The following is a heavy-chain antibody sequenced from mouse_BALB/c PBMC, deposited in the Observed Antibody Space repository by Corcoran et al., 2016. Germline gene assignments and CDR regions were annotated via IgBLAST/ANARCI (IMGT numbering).Heavy chain of an antibody. CDR2: IDPANGNT. Sequence: EVQRQQSGAELVKPGPSGKLPCTASGINMKDTYMHWVKKRPEQCLEGIGRIDPANGNTKYDPKFQGKATITADTSANTAYLQLSSLTSEDTAVYYCANWDWYFDVWGAGTTVTVSS. V-gene: IGHV14-3*02. J-gene: IGHJ1*01. CDR3: ANWDWYFDV. CDR1: GINMKDTY. D-gene: IGHD4-1*01.